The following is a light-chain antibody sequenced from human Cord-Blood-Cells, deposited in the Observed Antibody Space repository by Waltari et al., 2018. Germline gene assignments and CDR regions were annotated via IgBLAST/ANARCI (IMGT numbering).Light chain of an antibody. Sequence: DIQMTHSPSSLSASVGDRVTITCRASQSISSYLNWYQQKPGKGPKLLIYAASSMHSGVPSRCSGSGSGTDVALTISSLQPEDFATYYCQQSYSTPYSFGQGTKLEIK. CDR1: QSISSY. CDR3: QQSYSTPYS. J-gene: IGKJ2*03. CDR2: AAS. V-gene: IGKV1-39*01.